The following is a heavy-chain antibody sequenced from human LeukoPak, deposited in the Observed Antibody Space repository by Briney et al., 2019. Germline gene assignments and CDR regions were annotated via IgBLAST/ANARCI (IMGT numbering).Heavy chain of an antibody. J-gene: IGHJ3*02. CDR2: AKNKAYSYTI. CDR3: TREARRTGTSIDI. CDR1: GFTLSDHY. Sequence: GGSLTLPCAVSGFTLSDHYMDWVREAPGKGLEGVGRAKNKAYSYTIEYAASVKGRFTISRDDSKSSLYLQMNSLRIEDTAVYHCTREARRTGTSIDIWGQGTVVTVSS. V-gene: IGHV3-72*01. D-gene: IGHD1-7*01.